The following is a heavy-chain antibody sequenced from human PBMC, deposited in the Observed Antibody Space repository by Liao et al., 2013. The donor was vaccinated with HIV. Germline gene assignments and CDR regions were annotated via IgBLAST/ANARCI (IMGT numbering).Heavy chain of an antibody. J-gene: IGHJ4*02. CDR3: ARAGAYNSSPTY. V-gene: IGHV4-4*07. Sequence: QVQLQESGPGLVKPSETLSLTCTVSGGSISGYYWSWIRQPAGKGLEWIGRIYARGSANYNPSLTSRVTMSVDTSKNQFSLTLTSVTAADTAVYYCARAGAYNSSPTYWGQGTLVTVSS. D-gene: IGHD6-13*01. CDR1: GGSISGYY. CDR2: IYARGSA.